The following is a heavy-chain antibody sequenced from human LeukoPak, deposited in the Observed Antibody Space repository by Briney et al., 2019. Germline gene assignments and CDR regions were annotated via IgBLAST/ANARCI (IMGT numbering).Heavy chain of an antibody. Sequence: PSETLSLTCTVSGGSISSGSYYWSWIRQPAGKGLEWIGRIYTSGSTNYNPSLKSRVTISVDTSKNQFSLKLGSVTAADTAVYYCARTRPRFVDSSSGRFDPWGQGTLVTVSS. V-gene: IGHV4-61*02. CDR1: GGSISSGSYY. D-gene: IGHD3-22*01. CDR3: ARTRPRFVDSSSGRFDP. CDR2: IYTSGST. J-gene: IGHJ5*02.